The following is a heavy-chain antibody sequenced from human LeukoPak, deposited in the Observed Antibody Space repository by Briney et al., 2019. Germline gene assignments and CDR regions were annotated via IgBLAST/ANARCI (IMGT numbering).Heavy chain of an antibody. Sequence: GGSLRLSCLASGLTLSNYGMNWVRQAPGKGLEWLSYISASGRTTYYADSVKGRFSMSRDNANNSVFLETNSLRVDDTALYYCARDLEEDWGQGTLVTVSS. V-gene: IGHV3-48*04. J-gene: IGHJ4*02. CDR1: GLTLSNYG. CDR3: ARDLEED. CDR2: ISASGRTT.